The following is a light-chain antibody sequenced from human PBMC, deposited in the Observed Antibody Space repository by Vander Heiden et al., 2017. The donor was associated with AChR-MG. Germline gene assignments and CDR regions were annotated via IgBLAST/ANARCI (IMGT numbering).Light chain of an antibody. Sequence: AIQMTQSPSSLSASVGDRVTITCRASQGIRNDLGWYQQKPGKAPKLLIYATSILQSGVPSRFSGSGSGTDFTLTITSLQPEDFATYYCLQDYVYPLTFGGGTKVEIK. CDR2: ATS. CDR1: QGIRND. V-gene: IGKV1-6*01. CDR3: LQDYVYPLT. J-gene: IGKJ4*01.